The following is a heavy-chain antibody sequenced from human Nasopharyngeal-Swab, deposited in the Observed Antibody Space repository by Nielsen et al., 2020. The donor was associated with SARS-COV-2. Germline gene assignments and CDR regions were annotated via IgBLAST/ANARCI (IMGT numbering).Heavy chain of an antibody. CDR1: GGSISSYY. D-gene: IGHD3-9*01. Sequence: SETLSLTCTVSGGSISSYYWGWIRQPPGKGLEWIGSIYYSGSTYYNPSLKSRVTISVDTSKNQFSLKLSSVTAADTAVYYCAREPGRYFDWLLTNNWFDPWGQGTLVTVSS. CDR2: IYYSGST. V-gene: IGHV4-39*07. J-gene: IGHJ5*02. CDR3: AREPGRYFDWLLTNNWFDP.